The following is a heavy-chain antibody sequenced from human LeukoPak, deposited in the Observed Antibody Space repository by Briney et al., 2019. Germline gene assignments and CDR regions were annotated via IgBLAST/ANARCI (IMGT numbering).Heavy chain of an antibody. CDR3: ARHYNWNDGMDV. J-gene: IGHJ6*02. V-gene: IGHV4-39*01. Sequence: SETLSLTCTVSGDSVTSSSYYWGWIRQPPGKGLGWIGSIYYSGSTYYNPSLKSQVTISVDTSKNQFSLKLSSVTAADTAVYYCARHYNWNDGMDVWGQGTTVTVSS. CDR1: GDSVTSSSYY. D-gene: IGHD1-20*01. CDR2: IYYSGST.